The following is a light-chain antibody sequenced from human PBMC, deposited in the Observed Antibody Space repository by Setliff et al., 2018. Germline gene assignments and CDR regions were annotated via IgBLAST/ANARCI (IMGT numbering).Light chain of an antibody. CDR3: SSYAGSNNYV. CDR1: SSDVGGYNY. J-gene: IGLJ1*01. CDR2: EVS. V-gene: IGLV2-11*01. Sequence: QSALTQPRSVSGSPGQSVTSSCTGTSSDVGGYNYVSWYQQHPGKAPKLMIYEVSKRPSGVPDRFSGSKSGNTASLIISGLQAEDEADYYCSSYAGSNNYVFGTGTKVTVL.